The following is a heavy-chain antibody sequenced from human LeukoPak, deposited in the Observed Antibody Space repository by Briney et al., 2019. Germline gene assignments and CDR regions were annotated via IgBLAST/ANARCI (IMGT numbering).Heavy chain of an antibody. Sequence: GESLQISCEGSGSSFTNYWIGGARQLPGKGLEWMGIIYPGDSDTRYSPSFQGQVTISADKSISTAYLQWSSLKASDTAMYYCARQYYYDSSGFYYFDYWGQGTLVTVSS. CDR1: GSSFTNYW. CDR2: IYPGDSDT. D-gene: IGHD3-22*01. CDR3: ARQYYYDSSGFYYFDY. J-gene: IGHJ4*02. V-gene: IGHV5-51*01.